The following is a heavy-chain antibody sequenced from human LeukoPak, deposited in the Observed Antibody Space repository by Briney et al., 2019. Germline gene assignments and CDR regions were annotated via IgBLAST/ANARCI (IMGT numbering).Heavy chain of an antibody. CDR3: ARGMIAVAGTNYFDY. V-gene: IGHV4-4*07. Sequence: PSETLSLTCTVSGGSISSYYWSWIRQPAGKGLDWIGRIYTSGSTNYNPSLKSRVTMSVDTSKNQFSLKLSSVTAADTAVYYCARGMIAVAGTNYFDYWGQGTLVTVSS. J-gene: IGHJ4*02. CDR2: IYTSGST. D-gene: IGHD6-19*01. CDR1: GGSISSYY.